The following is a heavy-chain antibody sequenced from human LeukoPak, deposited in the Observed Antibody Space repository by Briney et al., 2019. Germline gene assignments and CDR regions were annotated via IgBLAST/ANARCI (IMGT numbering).Heavy chain of an antibody. CDR1: GGSISSYY. CDR2: VHYSGST. CDR3: ARVLEYSSGWYFDY. J-gene: IGHJ4*02. V-gene: IGHV4-59*01. Sequence: PSETLSLTCTVSGGSISSYYWSWIRQPPGKGLEWIGFVHYSGSTNYNPSLKSRVTISVDTSKNQFSLKLSSVTAADTAVYYCARVLEYSSGWYFDYWGQGTLVTVSS. D-gene: IGHD6-19*01.